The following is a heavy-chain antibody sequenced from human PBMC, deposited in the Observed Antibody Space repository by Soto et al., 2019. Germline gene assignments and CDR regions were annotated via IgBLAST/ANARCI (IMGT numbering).Heavy chain of an antibody. CDR1: GDSVSSGSYY. J-gene: IGHJ4*02. Sequence: QVQLQESGPGLVKPSETLSLTCTVSGDSVSSGSYYWSWIRQPPGKGLEWIAYFFSSDNPKYIPSIKTRVTVSVDSPKNQFSLKMSSVTAADTAVYYCARLTHSYHRDTFDYWGQGLLVTVSS. D-gene: IGHD2-21*01. CDR2: FFSSDNP. CDR3: ARLTHSYHRDTFDY. V-gene: IGHV4-61*01.